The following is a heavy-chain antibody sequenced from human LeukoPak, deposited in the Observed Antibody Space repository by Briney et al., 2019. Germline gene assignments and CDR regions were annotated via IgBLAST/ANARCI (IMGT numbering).Heavy chain of an antibody. CDR1: GYTLTELS. V-gene: IGHV1-24*01. CDR3: ATRYNWNDWAAFDI. CDR2: FDPEDGET. J-gene: IGHJ3*02. Sequence: ASVKVSCKVSGYTLTELSMHWVRQAPGKGLEWMGGFDPEDGETIYAQKFQGRVTMTEDTSTDTAYMELSSLSSEDTAVYYCATRYNWNDWAAFDIWGQGTMVTVSS. D-gene: IGHD1-1*01.